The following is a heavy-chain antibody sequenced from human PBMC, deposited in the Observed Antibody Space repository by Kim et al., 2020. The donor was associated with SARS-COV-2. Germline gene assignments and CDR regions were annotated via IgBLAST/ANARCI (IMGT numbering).Heavy chain of an antibody. J-gene: IGHJ4*02. CDR1: GFPFSNYA. Sequence: GGSLRLSCAASGFPFSNYAMSWVRQAPGKGLEWVSAISGHGSNTYYADSVKGRFTISRDKSKSTLFLQMNSLRGEDTAVYYCAKDLVGSGDYYNFIDCWAQGTLVTVSS. D-gene: IGHD3-10*01. CDR2: ISGHGSNT. CDR3: AKDLVGSGDYYNFIDC. V-gene: IGHV3-23*01.